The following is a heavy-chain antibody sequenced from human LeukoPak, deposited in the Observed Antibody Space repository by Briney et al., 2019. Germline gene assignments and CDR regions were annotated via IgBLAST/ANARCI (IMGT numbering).Heavy chain of an antibody. Sequence: RXXXXTSGFXFSSXXXHWVXQAPXXXXEWVAAIWSDGSNKYYADSVKGRFTISRDNSKNTLYLQMNSLRAEDTAVYYCARDISQQLGPGFDYWGQGTLVTVSS. CDR2: IWSDGSNK. CDR1: GFXFSSXX. J-gene: IGHJ4*02. CDR3: ARDISQQLGPGFDY. D-gene: IGHD6-13*01. V-gene: IGHV3-33*01.